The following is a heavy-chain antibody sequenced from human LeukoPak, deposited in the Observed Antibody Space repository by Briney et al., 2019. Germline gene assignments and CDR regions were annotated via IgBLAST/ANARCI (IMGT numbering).Heavy chain of an antibody. D-gene: IGHD3-10*01. CDR3: ARGLWFGELRGLIDY. Sequence: SETLSLTCAVYGGSFSGYYWSWIRQPPGKGLEWIGEINHSGSTNYNPSLKSRVTISVDTSKNQFSLKLSSVTAADTAVYYCARGLWFGELRGLIDYWGQGTLVTVSS. CDR1: GGSFSGYY. CDR2: INHSGST. J-gene: IGHJ4*02. V-gene: IGHV4-34*01.